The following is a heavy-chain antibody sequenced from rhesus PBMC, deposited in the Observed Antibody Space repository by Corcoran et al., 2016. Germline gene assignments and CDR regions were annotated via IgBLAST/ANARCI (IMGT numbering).Heavy chain of an antibody. CDR2: IISKATIYET. Sequence: EVQLVESGGGLVQPGGSLRLSCAASGFTFSSSAMHWVRQASGKGLEWVGSIISKATIYETGYAETVKGMFTISRDDSKNTAYLQMNRRKTEDTAVYYCTTNPPFDYWGQGVLVTVSS. CDR1: GFTFSSSA. J-gene: IGHJ4*01. CDR3: TTNPPFDY. V-gene: IGHV3-118*01.